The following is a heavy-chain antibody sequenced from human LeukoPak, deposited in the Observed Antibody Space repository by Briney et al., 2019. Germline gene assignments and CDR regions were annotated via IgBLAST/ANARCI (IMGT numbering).Heavy chain of an antibody. CDR2: ISSSSSTI. CDR1: GFTFSSYS. V-gene: IGHV3-48*02. D-gene: IGHD5-24*01. CDR3: ARGQADGYNSGTFDY. Sequence: GGSLRLSCAASGFTFSSYSMNWVRQAPGKGLEWVSYISSSSSTIYYADSVKGRFTISRDNAKNSLYLQMNSLRDEDTAVYYCARGQADGYNSGTFDYWGQGTLVTVSS. J-gene: IGHJ4*02.